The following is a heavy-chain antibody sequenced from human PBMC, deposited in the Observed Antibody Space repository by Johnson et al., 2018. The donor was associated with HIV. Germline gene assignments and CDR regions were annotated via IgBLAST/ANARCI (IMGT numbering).Heavy chain of an antibody. V-gene: IGHV3-15*01. D-gene: IGHD3-22*01. CDR2: IKSKTDGGTT. J-gene: IGHJ3*02. CDR3: TICITMIVVVTTDAFDI. Sequence: VQLVESGGGLVQPGGSLRLSCAASGFTFSNAWMSWVRQAPGKGLEWVGRIKSKTDGGTTDYAAPVKGRFTISRDDSKNTLYLQMNSLKTEDTAVYYCTICITMIVVVTTDAFDIWGQGTTVTVSS. CDR1: GFTFSNAW.